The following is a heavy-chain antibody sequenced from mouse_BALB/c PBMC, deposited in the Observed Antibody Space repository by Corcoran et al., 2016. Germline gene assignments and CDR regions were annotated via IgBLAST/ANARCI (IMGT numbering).Heavy chain of an antibody. D-gene: IGHD3-3*01. Sequence: QIQLVQSGPELKKPGETVKISCKASGYTFTNYGMNWVKQAPGKGLKWMGWIHTYTGEPTYADDFKGRFAFSLETSASTAYLQINNLKNEDTAKYFCARKGLYYAMDYWGQGTSVTVSS. CDR3: ARKGLYYAMDY. J-gene: IGHJ4*01. CDR1: GYTFTNYG. V-gene: IGHV9-3-1*01. CDR2: IHTYTGEP.